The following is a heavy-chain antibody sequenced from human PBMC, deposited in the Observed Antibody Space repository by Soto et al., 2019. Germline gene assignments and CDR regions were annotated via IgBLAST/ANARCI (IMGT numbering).Heavy chain of an antibody. CDR1: GFTFSSYS. CDR3: ASTYEYSSSWGDGWVGYYYYMDV. V-gene: IGHV3-21*01. CDR2: ISSSSSYI. Sequence: GGSLRLSCAASGFTFSSYSMNWVRQAPGKGLEWVSSISSSSSYIYYADSVKGRFTISRDNAKNSLYLQMNSLRAEDTAVYYCASTYEYSSSWGDGWVGYYYYMDVWGKGTTVTVSS. D-gene: IGHD6-6*01. J-gene: IGHJ6*03.